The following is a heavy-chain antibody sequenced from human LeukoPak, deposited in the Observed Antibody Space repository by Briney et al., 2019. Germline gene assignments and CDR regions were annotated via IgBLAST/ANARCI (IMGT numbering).Heavy chain of an antibody. J-gene: IGHJ3*02. Sequence: ASVTVSFKASGYTFTSYDINWVRQATGQGLEWMGWMNPNSGNTGYSQKFQGRVTMTRNTSISTAYMELSSLRSEDTAVYYCARGFGSGSYYSPDAFDIWGQGTMVTVSS. V-gene: IGHV1-8*01. CDR2: MNPNSGNT. CDR3: ARGFGSGSYYSPDAFDI. D-gene: IGHD1-26*01. CDR1: GYTFTSYD.